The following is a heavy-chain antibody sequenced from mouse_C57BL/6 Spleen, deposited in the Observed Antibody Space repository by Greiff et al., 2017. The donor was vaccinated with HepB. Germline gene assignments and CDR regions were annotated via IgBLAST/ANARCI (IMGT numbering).Heavy chain of an antibody. Sequence: EVQLVESGEGLVKPGGSLKLSCAASGFTFSSYAMSWVRQTPEKRLEWVAYISSGGDYIYYADTVKGRFTISRDNARNTLYLQMSSLKSEDTAMYYCTRDPYYYGSSYDWYFDVWGTGTTVTVSS. CDR2: ISSGGDYI. J-gene: IGHJ1*03. CDR3: TRDPYYYGSSYDWYFDV. D-gene: IGHD1-1*01. CDR1: GFTFSSYA. V-gene: IGHV5-9-1*02.